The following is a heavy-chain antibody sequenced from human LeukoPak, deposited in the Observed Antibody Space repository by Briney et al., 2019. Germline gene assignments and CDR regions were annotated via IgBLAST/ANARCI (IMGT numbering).Heavy chain of an antibody. CDR3: ASPHTSPYYYYYGMDV. CDR2: IIPIFGTA. CDR1: GGTFSSYA. V-gene: IGHV1-69*13. Sequence: ASVKVSCKASGGTFSSYAISWVRQAPGQGLEWMGGIIPIFGTANYAQKFQGRVTITADESTSTAYMELSNLRSEDTAVYYCASPHTSPYYYYYGMDVWGQGTTVTVSS. J-gene: IGHJ6*02. D-gene: IGHD2-2*01.